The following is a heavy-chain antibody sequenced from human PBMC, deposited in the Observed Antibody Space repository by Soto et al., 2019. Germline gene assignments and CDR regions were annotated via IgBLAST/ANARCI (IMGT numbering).Heavy chain of an antibody. CDR1: GFTFDDYA. Sequence: GGSLRLSCAASGFTFDDYAMHWVRQAPGKGLEWVSGISWNSGSIGYADSVKGRFTISRDNAKNSLYLQMNSLRAEDTALYYCAKDIGVYSSSPSPWGQGTLVTVSS. CDR3: AKDIGVYSSSPSP. J-gene: IGHJ5*02. D-gene: IGHD6-13*01. CDR2: ISWNSGSI. V-gene: IGHV3-9*01.